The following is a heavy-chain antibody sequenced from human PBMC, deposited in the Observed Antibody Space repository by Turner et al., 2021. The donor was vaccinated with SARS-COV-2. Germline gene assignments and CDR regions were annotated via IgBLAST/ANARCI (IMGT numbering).Heavy chain of an antibody. D-gene: IGHD3-3*01. CDR2: IYYSGST. J-gene: IGHJ4*02. CDR3: ARSNYDFWSGYYTFYFDY. Sequence: QLQLQESGPGLVMPSETLSLTCTVSGGSISSSRYYWGWIRQPPGKGLEWIGSIYYSGSTYYNPSLKSRVTISVDTSKNQFSLKLSSVTAADTAVYYCARSNYDFWSGYYTFYFDYWGQGTLVTVSS. CDR1: GGSISSSRYY. V-gene: IGHV4-39*01.